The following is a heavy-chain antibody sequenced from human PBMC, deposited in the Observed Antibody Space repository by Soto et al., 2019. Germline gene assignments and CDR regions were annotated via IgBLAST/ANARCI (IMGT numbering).Heavy chain of an antibody. V-gene: IGHV3-30-3*01. D-gene: IGHD3-22*01. CDR1: GFTFSSYA. CDR3: ARRALYYYDSSGLPTNY. Sequence: QVQLVESGGGVVQPGRSLRLSCAASGFTFSSYAMHWVRQAPGKGLEWVAVISYDGSNKYYADSVKGRFTISRDNSKNTLYLQMNSLRAEDTAMYYCARRALYYYDSSGLPTNYWGQGNLVTVSS. CDR2: ISYDGSNK. J-gene: IGHJ4*02.